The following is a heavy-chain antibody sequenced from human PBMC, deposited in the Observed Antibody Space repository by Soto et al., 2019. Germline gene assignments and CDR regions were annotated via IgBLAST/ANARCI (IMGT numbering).Heavy chain of an antibody. D-gene: IGHD3-10*01. V-gene: IGHV1-8*01. CDR3: AREAVLFLGSHRPNENYYYMEV. Sequence: QVQLVQSGAEVKKPGASVKVSCKASGYTFTSYDINWVRQATGQGLEWMGWMNPNSGNTGYAQKFQGRVTMTRNTSISTAYMELSSLRSEDTAVYYCAREAVLFLGSHRPNENYYYMEVWGKGTTVTVSS. CDR1: GYTFTSYD. CDR2: MNPNSGNT. J-gene: IGHJ6*03.